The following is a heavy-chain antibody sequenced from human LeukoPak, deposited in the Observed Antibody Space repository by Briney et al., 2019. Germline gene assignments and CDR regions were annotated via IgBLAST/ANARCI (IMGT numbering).Heavy chain of an antibody. CDR2: IYSSGTT. Sequence: SETLSLTCTVSGGSISGYSWSWIRQPAGKGLEWIGHIYSSGTTNYNPSLKSRVTMSVDASKNQFSLRLTSVTATDTAVYYCARHRDYGSGWYGFDYWGQGTLVTVSS. D-gene: IGHD6-19*01. CDR3: ARHRDYGSGWYGFDY. V-gene: IGHV4-4*07. CDR1: GGSISGYS. J-gene: IGHJ4*02.